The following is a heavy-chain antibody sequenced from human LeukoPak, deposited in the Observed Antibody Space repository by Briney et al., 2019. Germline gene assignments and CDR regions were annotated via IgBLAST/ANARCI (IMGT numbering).Heavy chain of an antibody. CDR3: ARDAISRGIIDY. J-gene: IGHJ4*02. Sequence: GASVKVSCKASGYRFTGYYVHWVWQAPGQGLEWMGWINPDSGGTNFAQRFQGRATLTRDTSISTAYMELSRLTSDDTAVYYCARDAISRGIIDYWGQGTLVTVSS. V-gene: IGHV1-2*02. D-gene: IGHD3-10*01. CDR1: GYRFTGYY. CDR2: INPDSGGT.